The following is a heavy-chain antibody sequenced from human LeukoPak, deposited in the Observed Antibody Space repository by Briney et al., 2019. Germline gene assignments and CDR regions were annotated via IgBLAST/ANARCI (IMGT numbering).Heavy chain of an antibody. V-gene: IGHV3-23*01. J-gene: IGHJ4*02. Sequence: GGSLRLSCAASVFTFSTYDMSWVRQAPGMGLEWVSTFSFRGSSTYYADSVKGRFTISRDNSKNTLYLQMNSLRAEDSATYYCAKSGDYFDYWGQGILVTASS. CDR1: VFTFSTYD. CDR2: FSFRGSST. CDR3: AKSGDYFDY. D-gene: IGHD3-10*01.